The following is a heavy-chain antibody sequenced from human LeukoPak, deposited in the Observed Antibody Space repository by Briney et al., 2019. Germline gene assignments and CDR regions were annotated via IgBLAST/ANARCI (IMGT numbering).Heavy chain of an antibody. CDR1: GGSMRRYY. Sequence: KPSDTLSLTCTLSGGSMRRYYWSWLRQPPGKGLAWIGYIYYSGSTNYNPPLKSRVTISVDTSKNQFSLKLSSVNAADTAVYYCARAHYSGSYLYYFDDWGQGTLVTVSS. CDR3: ARAHYSGSYLYYFDD. V-gene: IGHV4-59*08. CDR2: IYYSGST. J-gene: IGHJ4*02. D-gene: IGHD1-26*01.